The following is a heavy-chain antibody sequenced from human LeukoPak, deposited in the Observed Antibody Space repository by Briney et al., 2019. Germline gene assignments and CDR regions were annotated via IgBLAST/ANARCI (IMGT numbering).Heavy chain of an antibody. CDR2: IVVGSGNT. CDR3: AASTSHYDFWSGPNDY. J-gene: IGHJ4*02. CDR1: GFTFTSSA. Sequence: SVKVSCKASGFTFTSSAMQWVRQARGQRLEWIGWIVVGSGNTNYAQKFEERVTITRDMSTSTAYMELSSLRSEDTAVYYCAASTSHYDFWSGPNDYWGKGTLVTVSS. D-gene: IGHD3-3*01. V-gene: IGHV1-58*02.